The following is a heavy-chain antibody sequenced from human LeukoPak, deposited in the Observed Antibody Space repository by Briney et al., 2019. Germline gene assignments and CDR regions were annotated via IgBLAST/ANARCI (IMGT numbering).Heavy chain of an antibody. CDR3: AKGARWELPLDY. V-gene: IGHV3-23*01. CDR1: GFTFSSYA. CDR2: ISGSGGRT. D-gene: IGHD1-26*01. J-gene: IGHJ4*02. Sequence: GGSLRLSCAASGFTFSSYAMSWVRQAAGKGLEWVSAISGSGGRTYYAESVKGRYTISRDNSMDTLYLQMNSLRADDTAVYYRAKGARWELPLDYWGQGTLVTVSS.